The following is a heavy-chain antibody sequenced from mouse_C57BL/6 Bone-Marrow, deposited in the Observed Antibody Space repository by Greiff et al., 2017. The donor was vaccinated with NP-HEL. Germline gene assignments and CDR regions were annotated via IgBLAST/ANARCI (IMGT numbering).Heavy chain of an antibody. CDR3: SRDGGLRRYYV. CDR2: IDPSDSYT. CDR1: GYTFTSYW. Sequence: VQLQQPGAELVMPGASVKLSCKASGYTFTSYWMHWVKQRPGQGLEWIGEIDPSDSYTNYNPPFKGKSTLTVDKSSSTAYMQLSSLTSEDADVYYCSRDGGLRRYYVWGTGTTVTVSS. V-gene: IGHV1-69*01. J-gene: IGHJ1*03. D-gene: IGHD1-1*01.